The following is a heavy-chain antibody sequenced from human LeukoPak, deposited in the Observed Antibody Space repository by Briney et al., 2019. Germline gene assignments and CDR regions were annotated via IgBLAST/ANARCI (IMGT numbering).Heavy chain of an antibody. D-gene: IGHD2-2*01. CDR1: GFTFSSYG. J-gene: IGHJ4*02. CDR3: ARGEIDIVVVPAATNNLDY. Sequence: GRSLRLSCAASGFTFSSYGMHWVRQAPSKGLEWVAVIWYDGSNEYYADSVKGRFTISRDNSKNTLYLQMNSLRAEDTAVYYCARGEIDIVVVPAATNNLDYWGQGTLVTVSS. V-gene: IGHV3-33*01. CDR2: IWYDGSNE.